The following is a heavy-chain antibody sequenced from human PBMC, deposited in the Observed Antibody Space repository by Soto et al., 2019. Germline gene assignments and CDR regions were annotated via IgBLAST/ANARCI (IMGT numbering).Heavy chain of an antibody. V-gene: IGHV3-73*02. J-gene: IGHJ6*02. CDR3: TTRQEYYGMDV. CDR2: IRSKANNYAT. Sequence: EVQLVESGGGLVQPGGSLKLSCAASGFTFSGSAVHWVRQASGKGLEWVGRIRSKANNYATAYSASVLGRFTIFRDHLQNTAYLQMYSLKTEGTDVYYCTTRQEYYGMDVWGQGNRVSVSS. CDR1: GFTFSGSA.